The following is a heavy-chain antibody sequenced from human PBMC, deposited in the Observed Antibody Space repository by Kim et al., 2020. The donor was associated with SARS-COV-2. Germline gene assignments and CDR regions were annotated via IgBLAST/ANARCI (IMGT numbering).Heavy chain of an antibody. J-gene: IGHJ5*01. CDR2: ISGSAGST. CDR1: GFVFSSYA. Sequence: GGSLRLSCAASGFVFSSYAMTWVRQAPGKGLEWVSTISGSAGSTYYADSVKGRFTMSRDNSKNTLFLQMNSLSADDTAIYYCAKDLRGLVAVATALLDSWGRGTLVTVSS. D-gene: IGHD2-21*02. CDR3: AKDLRGLVAVATALLDS. V-gene: IGHV3-23*01.